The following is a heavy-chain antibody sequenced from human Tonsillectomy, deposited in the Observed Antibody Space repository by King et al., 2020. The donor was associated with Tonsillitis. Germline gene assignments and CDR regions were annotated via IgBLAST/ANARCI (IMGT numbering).Heavy chain of an antibody. Sequence: EVQLVESGGGLVKPGGSLRLSCAASGFTFSNYSMNWVRQAPGKGLEWVSSISSSSTYIFYADSVKGRFTISRDNAKNSLYLQMNSLRAEDTAVYYCARDPEPPDTSTYVDFWGQGTLVTVSS. CDR1: GFTFSNYS. D-gene: IGHD2/OR15-2a*01. CDR3: ARDPEPPDTSTYVDF. J-gene: IGHJ4*02. V-gene: IGHV3-21*01. CDR2: ISSSSTYI.